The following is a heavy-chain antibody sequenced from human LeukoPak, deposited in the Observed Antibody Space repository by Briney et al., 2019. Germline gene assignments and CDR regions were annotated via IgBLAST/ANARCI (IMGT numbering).Heavy chain of an antibody. CDR1: GGTFSSYA. CDR3: AKDSRQQLVPFDY. Sequence: SVRVSCKASGGTFSSYAISWVRQAPGQGLEWMGRIIPILGIANYAQKFQGRVTITADKSTSTAYMELSSLRSEDTAVYYCAKDSRQQLVPFDYWGQGTLVTVSS. J-gene: IGHJ4*02. V-gene: IGHV1-69*04. D-gene: IGHD6-13*01. CDR2: IIPILGIA.